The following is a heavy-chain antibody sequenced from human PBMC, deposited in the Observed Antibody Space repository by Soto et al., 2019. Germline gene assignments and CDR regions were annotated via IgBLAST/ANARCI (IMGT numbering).Heavy chain of an antibody. V-gene: IGHV4-59*11. CDR2: SSYGGIT. CDR1: GGSISDHY. D-gene: IGHD3-3*01. CDR3: ASARKATYITGGFDS. J-gene: IGHJ4*02. Sequence: PSETLSLTCSVSGGSISDHYWSWIRQSPEKGLEYIAYSSYGGITNLNGALNGRVTMSIDTSKNQFSLKATSLTAADTAVYYCASARKATYITGGFDSWGQGTLVTVSS.